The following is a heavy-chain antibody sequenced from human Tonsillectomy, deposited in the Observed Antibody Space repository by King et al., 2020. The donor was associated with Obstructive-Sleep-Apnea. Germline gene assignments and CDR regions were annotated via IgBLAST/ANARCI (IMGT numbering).Heavy chain of an antibody. CDR1: GGSISSGGYY. CDR3: ARDYSGYGALDY. CDR2: IYYSGST. J-gene: IGHJ4*02. V-gene: IGHV4-31*03. Sequence: VQLQESGPGLVKPSQTLSLTCTVSGGSISSGGYYWSWIRQPPGKGLEWIGYIYYSGSTYYNPSLKSRLTISVDTSQNQFSLNLSSVTAADTAVYYCARDYSGYGALDYWGQGALVTVSS. D-gene: IGHD5-12*01.